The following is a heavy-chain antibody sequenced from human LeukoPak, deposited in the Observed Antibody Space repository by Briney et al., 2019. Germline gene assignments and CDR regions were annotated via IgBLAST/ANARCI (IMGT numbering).Heavy chain of an antibody. V-gene: IGHV4-30-2*01. CDR2: IYHSGST. Sequence: SQTLSLTCAVSGGSISSGDCSWSWIRQPPGKGLEWIGYIYHSGSTYYNPSLESRVTMSVDRSKNQFSPNMKSVTAADTAVYYCARDSGTYVRGAFDIWGQGTMVSVSS. CDR1: GGSISSGDCS. CDR3: ARDSGTYVRGAFDI. J-gene: IGHJ3*02. D-gene: IGHD3-10*02.